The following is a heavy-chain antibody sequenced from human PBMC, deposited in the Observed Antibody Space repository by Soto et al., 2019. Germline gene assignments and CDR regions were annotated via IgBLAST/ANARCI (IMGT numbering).Heavy chain of an antibody. CDR1: GYTFTSSD. CDR3: ARGGCIGTSCYPYYYYAMDV. D-gene: IGHD2-2*01. J-gene: IGHJ6*02. CDR2: MNPNSGNT. Sequence: QVQLVQSGAEVKKPGASVKVSCKASGYTFTSSDITWVRQATGQGLEWMGWMNPNSGNTGYAQKFQGRVNMTRNTSIRTAYMELSSLRSEDTAVYYCARGGCIGTSCYPYYYYAMDVWGQGTTVTVSS. V-gene: IGHV1-8*01.